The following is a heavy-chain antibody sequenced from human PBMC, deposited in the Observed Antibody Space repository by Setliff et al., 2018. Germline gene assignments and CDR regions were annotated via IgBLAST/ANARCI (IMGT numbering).Heavy chain of an antibody. Sequence: SETLSLTCSVSGGSISSSNYYWGWIRQSPGKGLEWIGSIHYSGSTYYNPSLESRVTISVDTSKSQFSLKLSSVTAADRAVYYCARHERISLMADDYWGLGTLVTVSS. D-gene: IGHD3-22*01. CDR1: GGSISSSNYY. CDR3: ARHERISLMADDY. CDR2: IHYSGST. J-gene: IGHJ4*02. V-gene: IGHV4-39*01.